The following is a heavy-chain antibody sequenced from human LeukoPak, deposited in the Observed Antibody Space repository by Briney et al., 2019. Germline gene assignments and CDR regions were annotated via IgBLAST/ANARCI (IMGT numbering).Heavy chain of an antibody. CDR2: ISSSDTTT. CDR1: GFTFRNYE. J-gene: IGHJ4*02. V-gene: IGHV3-48*03. D-gene: IGHD6-19*01. Sequence: GGSPRLSCAASGFTFRNYEMNWVRQAPGKGLEWVSYISSSDTTTYYADSVKGRFTISRDNARNSLYLQMNTLRAEDTAVYYCARVGSGWGLDYWGQGTLVTVSS. CDR3: ARVGSGWGLDY.